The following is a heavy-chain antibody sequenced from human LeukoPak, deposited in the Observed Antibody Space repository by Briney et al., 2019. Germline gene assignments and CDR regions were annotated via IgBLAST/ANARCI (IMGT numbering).Heavy chain of an antibody. CDR3: AKDKGIASGYYGMDV. D-gene: IGHD2-15*01. CDR1: GFTFSSYA. V-gene: IGHV3-23*01. CDR2: ISGSGGST. J-gene: IGHJ6*02. Sequence: GGSLRLSCAASGFTFSSYAMSWVRQAPGKGLEWVSAISGSGGSTYYADSVKGRFTISRDNSKNTLYLQMNSLRAEDTAVYYCAKDKGIASGYYGMDVWGQGTTVTVSS.